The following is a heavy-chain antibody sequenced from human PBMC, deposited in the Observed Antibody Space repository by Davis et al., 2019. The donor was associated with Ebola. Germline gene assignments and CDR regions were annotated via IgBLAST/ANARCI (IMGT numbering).Heavy chain of an antibody. V-gene: IGHV3-48*04. J-gene: IGHJ6*04. CDR3: AKDSSSSSNYYYGMDV. CDR1: GFTFSSYS. Sequence: GGSLRLSCAASGFTFSSYSMNWVRQAPGKGLEWVSYISSRSFTIYYADSVKGRFTISRDNAKNSLYLQMNSLRAEDTALYYCAKDSSSSSNYYYGMDVWGKGTTVTVSS. D-gene: IGHD6-6*01. CDR2: ISSRSFTI.